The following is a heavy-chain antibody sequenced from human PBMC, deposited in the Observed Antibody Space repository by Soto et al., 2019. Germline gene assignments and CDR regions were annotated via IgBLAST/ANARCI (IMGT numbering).Heavy chain of an antibody. V-gene: IGHV3-48*04. D-gene: IGHD6-13*01. CDR2: ISSSSSYT. J-gene: IGHJ4*02. CDR1: GFTFSSYS. Sequence: EVQLVESGGGLVQPGGSLRLSCAASGFTFSSYSMNWVRQAPGKGLEWVSYISSSSSYTNYADSVKGRFTISRDNAKNSLYLQMNSLRAEDTAVYYCARSSIAEQGDFDYWGQGTLVTVSS. CDR3: ARSSIAEQGDFDY.